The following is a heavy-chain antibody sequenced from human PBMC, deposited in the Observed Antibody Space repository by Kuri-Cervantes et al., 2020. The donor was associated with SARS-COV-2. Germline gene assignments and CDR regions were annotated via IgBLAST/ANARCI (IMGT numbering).Heavy chain of an antibody. J-gene: IGHJ4*02. CDR1: GYTFTSYG. Sequence: ASVKVSCKASGYTFTSYGISWVRQAPGQGLEWMGWINPNSGGTNYAQKFQGRVTMTRDTSISTAYMELSRLRSDDTAVYYCAREGIAVAGTFDWGQGTLVTVSS. CDR2: INPNSGGT. D-gene: IGHD6-19*01. V-gene: IGHV1-2*02. CDR3: AREGIAVAGTFD.